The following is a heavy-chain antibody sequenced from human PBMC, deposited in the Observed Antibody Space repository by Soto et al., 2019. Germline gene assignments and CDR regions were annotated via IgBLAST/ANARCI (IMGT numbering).Heavy chain of an antibody. CDR3: AKDMAVRGVIINFDY. CDR1: GFTFDDYA. J-gene: IGHJ4*02. D-gene: IGHD3-10*01. Sequence: GGSLRLSCAASGFTFDDYAMHWVRQAPGKGLEWVSLISGDGGSTYYADSVKGRFTISRDNSKNSLYLQMNSLRTEDTALYYCAKDMAVRGVIINFDYWGQGTLVTVSS. V-gene: IGHV3-43*02. CDR2: ISGDGGST.